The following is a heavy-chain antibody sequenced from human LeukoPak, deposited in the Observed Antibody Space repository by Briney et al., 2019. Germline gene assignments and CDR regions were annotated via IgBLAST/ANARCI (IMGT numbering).Heavy chain of an antibody. J-gene: IGHJ6*03. D-gene: IGHD3-16*01. CDR2: ISGSGGST. CDR3: AKDPKETRIGFYYYMDV. Sequence: GSLRLSCAASGFTFSSYAMSWVRQAPGKGLEWVSAISGSGGSTYYADSVKGRFTISRDNSKNTLYLQMSSLRAEDTAVYYCAKDPKETRIGFYYYMDVWGKGTTVTVSS. V-gene: IGHV3-23*01. CDR1: GFTFSSYA.